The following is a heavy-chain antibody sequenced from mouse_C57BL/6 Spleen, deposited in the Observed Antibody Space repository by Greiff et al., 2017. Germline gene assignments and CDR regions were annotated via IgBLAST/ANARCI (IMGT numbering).Heavy chain of an antibody. Sequence: EVKLVESGGGLVQPGGSMKLSCVASGFTFSNYWMNWVRQSPEKGLEWVAQIRLKSDNYATHYAGSVKGRFTISRDDSKSSVYLQKNNLRAEDTVIYSCAGMGWLLRDAMDYWGQGTSDTVSS. J-gene: IGHJ4*01. D-gene: IGHD2-3*01. CDR3: AGMGWLLRDAMDY. CDR2: IRLKSDNYAT. V-gene: IGHV6-3*01. CDR1: GFTFSNYW.